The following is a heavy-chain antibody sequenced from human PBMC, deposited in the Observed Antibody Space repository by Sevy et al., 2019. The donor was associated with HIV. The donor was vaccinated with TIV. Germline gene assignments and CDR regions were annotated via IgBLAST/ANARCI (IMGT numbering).Heavy chain of an antibody. D-gene: IGHD1-26*01. J-gene: IGHJ1*01. CDR3: TTEGAD. CDR1: GFTFSDAW. CDR2: IRSKGDGGTT. Sequence: GGSLRLSCATSGFTFSDAWLSWVHQAPGKGLEWVGRIRSKGDGGTTEYATPVKGRFTIARDDLKNMMYLQMNNLETDDTGMYYCTTEGADWGQGTRVTVSS. V-gene: IGHV3-15*05.